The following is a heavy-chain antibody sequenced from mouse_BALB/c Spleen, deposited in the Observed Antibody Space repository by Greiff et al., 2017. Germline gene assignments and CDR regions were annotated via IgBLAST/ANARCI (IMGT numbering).Heavy chain of an antibody. Sequence: EVQLQESGAELVKPGASVKLSCTASGFNIQDTYMHWVKQRPEQGLEWIGRIDPANGNTKYDPKFQGKATITADTSSNTAYLQLSSLTSEDTAVYYCARSSYGSSYTWFAYWGQGTLVTVSA. CDR3: ARSSYGSSYTWFAY. J-gene: IGHJ3*01. V-gene: IGHV14-3*02. D-gene: IGHD1-1*01. CDR2: IDPANGNT. CDR1: GFNIQDTY.